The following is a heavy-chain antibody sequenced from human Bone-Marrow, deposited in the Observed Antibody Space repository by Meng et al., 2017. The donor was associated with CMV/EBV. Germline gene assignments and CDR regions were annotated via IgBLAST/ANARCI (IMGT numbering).Heavy chain of an antibody. CDR2: INSDGSST. D-gene: IGHD3-22*01. Sequence: GGSLRLSCAASGFTFSSYWMHWVRQAPGKGLVWVSRINSDGSSTSYADSVKGRFTISRDNAKNSLYLQMNSLRAEDTAVYYCARDLAYYYDSSGYYGMDVWGQGTTVTVSS. J-gene: IGHJ6*02. V-gene: IGHV3-74*01. CDR3: ARDLAYYYDSSGYYGMDV. CDR1: GFTFSSYW.